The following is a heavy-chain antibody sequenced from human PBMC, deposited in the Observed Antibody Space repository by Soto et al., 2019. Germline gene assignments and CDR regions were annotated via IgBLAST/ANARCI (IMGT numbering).Heavy chain of an antibody. CDR2: LYSSGNT. Sequence: SETLSLTCTVSGASISAYAWSWIRQPAGKGLEWIGRLYSSGNTNYNPSFKSRLTMSADASKNQFSLKLSSVTAADTAVYYCARGPYSSGWYVVDYWGQGTLVTVSS. J-gene: IGHJ4*02. V-gene: IGHV4-4*07. CDR3: ARGPYSSGWYVVDY. CDR1: GASISAYA. D-gene: IGHD6-19*01.